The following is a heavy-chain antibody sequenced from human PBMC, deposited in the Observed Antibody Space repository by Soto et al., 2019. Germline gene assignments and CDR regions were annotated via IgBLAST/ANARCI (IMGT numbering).Heavy chain of an antibody. CDR1: GGSISSGGYS. V-gene: IGHV4-30-2*01. CDR2: IYHSGST. Sequence: PSETLSLTCAVSGGSISSGGYSWSWIRQPPGKGLEWIGYIYHSGSTYYNPSVKSRVTISVDRSKNQFSLKLSSVTAADTAVYYCARGGGLWFGELYLNWFDPWGQGTLVTVSS. J-gene: IGHJ5*02. CDR3: ARGGGLWFGELYLNWFDP. D-gene: IGHD3-10*01.